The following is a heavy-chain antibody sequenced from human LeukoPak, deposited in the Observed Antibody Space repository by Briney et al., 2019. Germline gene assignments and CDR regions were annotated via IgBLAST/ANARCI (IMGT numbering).Heavy chain of an antibody. J-gene: IGHJ4*02. Sequence: SGTLSLTCTVSGGSISSSSYYWGWIRQPPGKGLEWIGEINHSGSTNYNPSLKSRVTISVDTSKNQFSLQLNSVTPEDTAVYYCARDSLELLWFGEPIFDYWGQGTLVTVSS. V-gene: IGHV4-39*07. CDR3: ARDSLELLWFGEPIFDY. CDR1: GGSISSSSYY. CDR2: INHSGST. D-gene: IGHD3-10*01.